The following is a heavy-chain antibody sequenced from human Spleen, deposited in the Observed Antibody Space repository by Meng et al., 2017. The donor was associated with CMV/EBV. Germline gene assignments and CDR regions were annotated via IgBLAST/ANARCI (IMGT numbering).Heavy chain of an antibody. CDR1: TFSSYA. V-gene: IGHV3-23*03. J-gene: IGHJ4*02. CDR3: AKGLSSSSLWVWAAGAFDY. CDR2: IDSGGSST. D-gene: IGHD6-6*01. Sequence: TFSSYAMSWVSQARGKGVEWVSVIDSGGSSTCYADSVKGQFPITRDNYKTTLYLQMNSLRAEDTAVYYCAKGLSSSSLWVWAAGAFDYWGQGTLVTVSS.